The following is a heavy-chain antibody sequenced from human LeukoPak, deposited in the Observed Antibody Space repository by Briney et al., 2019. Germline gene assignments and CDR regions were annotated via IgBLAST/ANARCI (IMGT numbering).Heavy chain of an antibody. CDR3: TRDGGFTWYFDL. CDR1: GFTFYDYA. Sequence: GGSLRLSCAASGFTFYDYAMHWVRQAPGKGLEWVSGISWNSGSIAYAASVKGHFTISRDNAKDSLYLQMNSLRPEDTALYYCTRDGGFTWYFDLWGRGTLVTVSS. D-gene: IGHD3-10*01. J-gene: IGHJ2*01. CDR2: ISWNSGSI. V-gene: IGHV3-9*01.